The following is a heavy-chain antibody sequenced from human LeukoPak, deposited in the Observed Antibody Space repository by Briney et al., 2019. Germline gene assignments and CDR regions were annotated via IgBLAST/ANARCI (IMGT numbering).Heavy chain of an antibody. CDR2: IYYTGST. CDR3: ARGSVRGEFDP. V-gene: IGHV4-59*01. J-gene: IGHJ5*02. CDR1: GGSISTYY. D-gene: IGHD3-10*01. Sequence: PSETLSLTCTLSGGSISTYYWSWVRQPPGKGLEWIGYIYYTGSTVYNPSLKSRVTMSVDTSKNQFSLKLSSVTAADTAVYSCARGSVRGEFDPWGQGTLVTVSS.